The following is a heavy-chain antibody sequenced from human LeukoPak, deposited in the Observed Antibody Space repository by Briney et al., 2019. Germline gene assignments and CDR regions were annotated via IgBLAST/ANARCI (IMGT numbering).Heavy chain of an antibody. CDR2: ISGSGANT. CDR1: GFTFSNCR. D-gene: IGHD4-23*01. V-gene: IGHV3-23*01. CDR3: AKERVVGETGTVGFDF. Sequence: GGSLRLSCVASGFTFSNCRMSWVRQAPGQGLEWVTAISGSGANTYYSDSVKGRFTVSRDNSRKTLYVKMNNLRADATAVYSCAKERVVGETGTVGFDFWGQGALVTVSS. J-gene: IGHJ4*02.